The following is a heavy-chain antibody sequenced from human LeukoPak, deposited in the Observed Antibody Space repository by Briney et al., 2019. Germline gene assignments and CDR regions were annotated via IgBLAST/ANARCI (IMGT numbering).Heavy chain of an antibody. J-gene: IGHJ6*02. Sequence: ASVKVSCKASGYTFTGYYMHWVRQAPGQGLEWMGWINPNSGGTNYAQKFQGRVTMTRDTSISTAYMELSRLRSGDTAVYYCARDTVGGYGMDVWGQGTTVTVSS. CDR2: INPNSGGT. V-gene: IGHV1-2*02. CDR1: GYTFTGYY. D-gene: IGHD3-16*01. CDR3: ARDTVGGYGMDV.